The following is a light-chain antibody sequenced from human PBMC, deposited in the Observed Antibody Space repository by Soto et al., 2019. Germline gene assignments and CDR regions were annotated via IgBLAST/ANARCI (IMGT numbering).Light chain of an antibody. CDR1: QSVSSSY. V-gene: IGKV3-20*01. J-gene: IGKJ1*01. CDR2: DTS. CDR3: QQYGSSRT. Sequence: EIVLTQSPGTLSLSPGERATPSCRASQSVSSSYLAWYQQNPGQAPRLLIYDTSSRATGIPDRFSGSGSGTDFTLTISRLEPEDFAVYYCQQYGSSRTFGQGTKVDI.